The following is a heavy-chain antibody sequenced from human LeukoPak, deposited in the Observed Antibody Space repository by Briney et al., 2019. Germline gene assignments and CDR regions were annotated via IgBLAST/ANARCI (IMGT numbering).Heavy chain of an antibody. Sequence: PGGSLRLSCADSGFTFSSYAMSWVRQAPGKGLEWVSAISGSGGSTYYADSVNGLFNISRDNSKNTMYLQMNSLRAEDTAVYYCAKNTGASAYYYYYMDVWGKGTTVTVS. J-gene: IGHJ6*03. CDR1: GFTFSSYA. D-gene: IGHD1-14*01. CDR2: ISGSGGST. CDR3: AKNTGASAYYYYYMDV. V-gene: IGHV3-23*01.